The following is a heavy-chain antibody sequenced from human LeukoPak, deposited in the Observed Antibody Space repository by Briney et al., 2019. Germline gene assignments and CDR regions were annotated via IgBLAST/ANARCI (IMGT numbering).Heavy chain of an antibody. D-gene: IGHD2-21*02. Sequence: GASVKVSCKASRYTFTSYDINRVRQATGQGLEWMGWMNPNSGNTGYAQKFQGRVTMTRNTSISTAYMELSSLRSEDTAVYYCASGAEGDLYYFDYWGQGTLVTVSS. CDR2: MNPNSGNT. CDR3: ASGAEGDLYYFDY. V-gene: IGHV1-8*01. CDR1: RYTFTSYD. J-gene: IGHJ4*02.